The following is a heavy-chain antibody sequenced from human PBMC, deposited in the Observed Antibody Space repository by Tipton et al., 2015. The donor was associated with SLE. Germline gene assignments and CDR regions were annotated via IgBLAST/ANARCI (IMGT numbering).Heavy chain of an antibody. CDR1: GFTFSSYS. CDR2: ISSSSSYI. V-gene: IGHV3-21*01. Sequence: SLRLSCAASGFTFSSYSMNWVRQAPGKGLEWVSSISSSSSYIYYADSVKGRFTISRDNAKNSLYLQMNSLRAEDTALYYCARIRGYGGYDPFDYWGQGTLVTVSS. J-gene: IGHJ4*02. CDR3: ARIRGYGGYDPFDY. D-gene: IGHD5-12*01.